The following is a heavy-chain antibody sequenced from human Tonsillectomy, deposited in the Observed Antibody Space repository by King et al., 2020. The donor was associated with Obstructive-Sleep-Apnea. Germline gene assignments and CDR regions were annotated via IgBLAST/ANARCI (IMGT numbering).Heavy chain of an antibody. V-gene: IGHV4-39*07. J-gene: IGHJ5*02. CDR3: ARYSRSSGWFDP. CDR2: IYSGGTT. D-gene: IGHD6-13*01. Sequence: QLQESGPGLVKPSETLSLTCIVSGGSISSSSFSWGWIRQPPGKGLEWIGNIYSGGTTYYNPSLKSRVTLSVDTPQNQFSLKLSSVTAADTAMYYCARYSRSSGWFDPWGQGTLVTVSS. CDR1: GGSISSSSFS.